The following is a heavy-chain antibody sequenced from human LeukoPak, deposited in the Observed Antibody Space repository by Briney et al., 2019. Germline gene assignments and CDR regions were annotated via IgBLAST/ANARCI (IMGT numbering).Heavy chain of an antibody. V-gene: IGHV3-7*01. Sequence: PGGSLRLSCAASGFTFSSYWMSWVRQAPGKGLEWVASMKYDGSEKYYVDPVKGRFTISRDNAKNSLYLQMNSLRAEDTAVYYCARDHSDPGLFFDFWGQGTLVSVSS. CDR3: ARDHSDPGLFFDF. CDR1: GFTFSSYW. CDR2: MKYDGSEK. D-gene: IGHD2-15*01. J-gene: IGHJ4*02.